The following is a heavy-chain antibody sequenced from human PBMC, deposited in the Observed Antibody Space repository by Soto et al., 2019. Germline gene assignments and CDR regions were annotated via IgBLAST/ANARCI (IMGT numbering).Heavy chain of an antibody. J-gene: IGHJ4*02. Sequence: ASVKVSCKVSGYTLTELSMHWVRQAPGKGLEWMGGFDPEDGETIYAQKFQGRVTMTEDTSTDTAYMELSSLRSEDTAVYYCAKVATVPHVGFGYFDYWGQGTLVTVYS. V-gene: IGHV1-24*01. D-gene: IGHD4-17*01. CDR1: GYTLTELS. CDR2: FDPEDGET. CDR3: AKVATVPHVGFGYFDY.